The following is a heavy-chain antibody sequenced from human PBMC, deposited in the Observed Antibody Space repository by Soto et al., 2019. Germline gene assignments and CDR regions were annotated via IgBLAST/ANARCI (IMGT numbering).Heavy chain of an antibody. CDR2: ISVSGGST. Sequence: GGSLRLSCAASGFTFRNYAMNWVRQAPGKGLEWVSGISVSGGSTYYAASVKGRFTVSRDNSKNTVYLQMNSLRAEDTAVYLCAKGMYYYDSTGYRLFDYWGQGTLVTVSS. CDR3: AKGMYYYDSTGYRLFDY. V-gene: IGHV3-23*01. D-gene: IGHD3-22*01. CDR1: GFTFRNYA. J-gene: IGHJ4*02.